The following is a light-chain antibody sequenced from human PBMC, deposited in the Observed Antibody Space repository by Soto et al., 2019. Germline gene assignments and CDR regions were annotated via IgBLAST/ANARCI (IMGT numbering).Light chain of an antibody. V-gene: IGKV1-39*01. Sequence: DIQMTQSPSSLSASVGDRVTISCRASQTISTYLHWYQHKPGRPPRLLISDVSTLQSGVPGRFRGSGSDTAVTLTITYLQPEDFGTYYCQQGYSIHALTFGGGTKVELK. J-gene: IGKJ4*01. CDR1: QTISTY. CDR2: DVS. CDR3: QQGYSIHALT.